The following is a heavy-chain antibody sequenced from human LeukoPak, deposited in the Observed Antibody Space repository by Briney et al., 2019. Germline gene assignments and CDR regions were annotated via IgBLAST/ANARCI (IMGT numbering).Heavy chain of an antibody. CDR1: RFTFSNYW. V-gene: IGHV3-74*01. D-gene: IGHD3-16*01. CDR3: ARDRRGGAFDI. CDR2: INTDGSST. J-gene: IGHJ3*02. Sequence: AGGSLRLSCAASRFTFSNYWMHWVRQAPGKGLVCASRINTDGSSTTYADSVKGRFTISRDNAKNTLYLQMNSLRAEDTAVYYCARDRRGGAFDIWGQGTMVTVSS.